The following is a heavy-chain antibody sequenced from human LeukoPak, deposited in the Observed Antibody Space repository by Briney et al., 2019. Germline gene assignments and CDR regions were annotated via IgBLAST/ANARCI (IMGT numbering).Heavy chain of an antibody. D-gene: IGHD2-15*01. V-gene: IGHV3-23*01. Sequence: GGSLRLSCAASGFTFSSYAMSWVRQAPGKGLEWASAISGSGGSTYYADSVKGRFTISRDNSKNTLYLQMNSLRAEDTAVYYCAKDKISYCSGGSCSAPFDYWGQGTLVTVSS. J-gene: IGHJ4*02. CDR3: AKDKISYCSGGSCSAPFDY. CDR1: GFTFSSYA. CDR2: ISGSGGST.